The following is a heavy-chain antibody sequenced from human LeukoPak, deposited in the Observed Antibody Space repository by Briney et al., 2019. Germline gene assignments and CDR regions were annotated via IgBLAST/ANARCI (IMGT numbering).Heavy chain of an antibody. CDR1: GFTFSSYA. Sequence: GGSLRLSCAASGFTFSSYAMSWVRQAPGKGPEWVSAISGSGGSTYYADSVKGRFTISRDNSKNTLYLQMNSLRAEDTAVYYCAKDYSSGYDSFDYWGQGTLVTVSS. D-gene: IGHD5-12*01. CDR3: AKDYSSGYDSFDY. CDR2: ISGSGGST. J-gene: IGHJ4*02. V-gene: IGHV3-23*01.